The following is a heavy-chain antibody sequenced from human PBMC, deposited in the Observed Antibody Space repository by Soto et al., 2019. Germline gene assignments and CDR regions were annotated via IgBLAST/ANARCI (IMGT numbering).Heavy chain of an antibody. V-gene: IGHV3-23*01. Sequence: GGSLRLSCAASGFTFSSYAMSWVRQAPGKGLEWVSAISGSGGSTYYADSVKGRFTISRDNSKNTLYLQMNSLRAEDTAVYYCAKPMYGFTMIVVGYYYYGMDVWGQGTTVTVSS. J-gene: IGHJ6*02. CDR1: GFTFSSYA. D-gene: IGHD3-22*01. CDR3: AKPMYGFTMIVVGYYYYGMDV. CDR2: ISGSGGST.